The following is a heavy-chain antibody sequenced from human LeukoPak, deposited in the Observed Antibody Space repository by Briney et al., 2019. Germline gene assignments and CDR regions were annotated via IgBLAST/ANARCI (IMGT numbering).Heavy chain of an antibody. CDR3: AIEKAFDI. CDR2: IYYSGST. CDR1: GGSISSSSYY. J-gene: IGHJ3*02. Sequence: PSETLSLTCTVSGGSISSSSYYWGWIRQPPGKGLEWIGSIYYSGSTYYNPSLKSRVTISVDTSKNQFSLKLSSVTAADTAAYYCAIEKAFDIWGQGTMVTVSS. V-gene: IGHV4-39*01.